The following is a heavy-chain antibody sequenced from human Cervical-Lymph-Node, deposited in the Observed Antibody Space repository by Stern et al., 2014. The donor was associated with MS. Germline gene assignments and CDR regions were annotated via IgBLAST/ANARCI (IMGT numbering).Heavy chain of an antibody. V-gene: IGHV1-69*01. CDR2: IIRIFGTA. Sequence: VQLVESGAEVKKPGSSLKVSCKASGGTFSSYAISWVRQAPGQGLEWVGGIIRIFGTANDAQKFQGRVTITADESTSTAYMELSSLRSEDTAVYYCARGELKEGLVRGMDVWGQGTTVTVSS. J-gene: IGHJ6*02. CDR1: GGTFSSYA. CDR3: ARGELKEGLVRGMDV. D-gene: IGHD1-26*01.